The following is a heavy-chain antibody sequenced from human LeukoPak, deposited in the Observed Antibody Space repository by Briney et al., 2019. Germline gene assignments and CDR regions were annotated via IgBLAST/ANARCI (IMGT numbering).Heavy chain of an antibody. Sequence: SETLSLTCTVSGGSISSSDYYWSWIRQPAGKGLEWIGLIYASGSANYNPSLKSRVTMSVDTSKNQFSLKLSPATAADTALYYCARTPIYYFDNSGYYNWGQGTLVTVSS. D-gene: IGHD3-22*01. V-gene: IGHV4-61*02. CDR3: ARTPIYYFDNSGYYN. J-gene: IGHJ4*02. CDR2: IYASGSA. CDR1: GGSISSSDYY.